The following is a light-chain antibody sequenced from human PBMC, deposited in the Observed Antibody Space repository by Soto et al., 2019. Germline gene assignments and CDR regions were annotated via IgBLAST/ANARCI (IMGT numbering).Light chain of an antibody. CDR3: QQRYSAPLT. CDR2: AAS. CDR1: QSISNY. V-gene: IGKV1-39*01. Sequence: DIPLTQSPSSLSASVGDRVTITCRTSQSISNYLNWYQQKPGKVPKLLIYAASSLQSGVPSRFSGSGSGTDFTLTITSLQPEDFATYYCQQRYSAPLTFGGGTKVEI. J-gene: IGKJ4*01.